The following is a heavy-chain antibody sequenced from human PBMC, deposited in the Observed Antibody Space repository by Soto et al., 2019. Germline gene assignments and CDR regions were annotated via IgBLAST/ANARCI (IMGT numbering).Heavy chain of an antibody. CDR1: GGSISSYY. CDR3: ARGAALYSSSWNYYGMDV. CDR2: IYYSGST. J-gene: IGHJ6*02. D-gene: IGHD6-13*01. V-gene: IGHV4-59*01. Sequence: SETLSLTCTVSGGSISSYYWSWIRQPPGKGLEWIGYIYYSGSTNYNPSLKSRVTISVDTSKNQFSLKLSSVTAADTAVYYCARGAALYSSSWNYYGMDVWGQGTTVTVSS.